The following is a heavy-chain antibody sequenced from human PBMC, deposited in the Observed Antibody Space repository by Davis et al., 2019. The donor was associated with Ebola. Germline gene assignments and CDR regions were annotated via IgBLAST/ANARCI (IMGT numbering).Heavy chain of an antibody. CDR3: TREEWELLR. J-gene: IGHJ4*02. D-gene: IGHD1-26*01. Sequence: GESLKISCTASGFTFGDYAMSWFRQAPGKGLEWVGFIRGKAYGGTTEYAASVKGRFTISRDDSKSIAYLQMNSLKTEDTAVYYCTREEWELLRWGQGTLVTVSS. V-gene: IGHV3-49*03. CDR2: IRGKAYGGTT. CDR1: GFTFGDYA.